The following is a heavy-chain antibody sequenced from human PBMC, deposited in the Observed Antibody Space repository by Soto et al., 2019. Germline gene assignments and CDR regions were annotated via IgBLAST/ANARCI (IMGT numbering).Heavy chain of an antibody. Sequence: GESLKISCKGSGYSFTSYWVSCVRQMPGKGLEWMGRIDPSDSYTNYSPSFQGHVTISADKSISTAYLQWSSLKASDTAMYYCARLARDGYNNNWFDPWGQGTLVTVLL. CDR1: GYSFTSYW. D-gene: IGHD5-12*01. V-gene: IGHV5-10-1*01. CDR3: ARLARDGYNNNWFDP. CDR2: IDPSDSYT. J-gene: IGHJ5*02.